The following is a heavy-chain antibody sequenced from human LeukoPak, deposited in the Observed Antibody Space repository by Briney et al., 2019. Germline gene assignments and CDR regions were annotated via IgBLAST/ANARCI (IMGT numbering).Heavy chain of an antibody. J-gene: IGHJ4*02. CDR1: GYTFTGYY. V-gene: IGHV1-2*02. D-gene: IGHD2-2*01. CDR3: ASLAWGIGGEDCSSTSCFGY. Sequence: ASVKVSCKASGYTFTGYYMHWVRQAPGQGLEWMGWINPNSGGTNYAQKFQGRVTMTRDTSISTAYMGLSRLRSDDTAVYYCASLAWGIGGEDCSSTSCFGYWGQGTLVTVSS. CDR2: INPNSGGT.